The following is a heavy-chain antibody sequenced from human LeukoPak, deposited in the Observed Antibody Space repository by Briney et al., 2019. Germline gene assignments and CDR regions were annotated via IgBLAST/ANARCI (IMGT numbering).Heavy chain of an antibody. Sequence: GGSLRLSCAASGFTFSSYWMSWVRQAPGKGLEWVAHIKQDGRERYYVDSVKGRFTISRDNAKTSLYLQMNILRAVDTAVYYCARGPSGGNGFSYWGLGTLVTVSS. CDR3: ARGPSGGNGFSY. CDR2: IKQDGRER. J-gene: IGHJ4*02. V-gene: IGHV3-7*04. CDR1: GFTFSSYW. D-gene: IGHD2-15*01.